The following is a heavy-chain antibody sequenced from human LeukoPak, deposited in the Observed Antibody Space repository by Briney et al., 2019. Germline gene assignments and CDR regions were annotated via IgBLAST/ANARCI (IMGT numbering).Heavy chain of an antibody. CDR2: ISWDGGST. CDR1: GFTLDDYA. D-gene: IGHD4/OR15-4a*01. J-gene: IGHJ6*03. V-gene: IGHV3-43D*03. CDR3: AKARVRYYYYMDV. Sequence: HPEGSLRLSCAASGFTLDDYAMHWVRQAPGKGLEWVSLISWDGGSTYYADSVKGRFTISRDNSKNSLYLQMNSLRAEDTALYYCAKARVRYYYYMDVWGKGTTVTVSS.